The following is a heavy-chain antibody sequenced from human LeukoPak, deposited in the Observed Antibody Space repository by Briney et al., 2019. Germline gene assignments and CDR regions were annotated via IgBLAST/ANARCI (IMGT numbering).Heavy chain of an antibody. D-gene: IGHD6-13*01. CDR1: GFTFSDYY. CDR2: ISSFSNFR. V-gene: IGHV3-11*03. CDR3: ARPTIAAAGNFEY. J-gene: IGHJ4*02. Sequence: GGSLRLSCAASGFTFSDYYMSWIRQAPGKGLEWVSHISSFSNFRSYADSVKGGFTISRDNAKNSLYLQVNSLRAEDTAVYYCARPTIAAAGNFEYWGQGTLVTVSS.